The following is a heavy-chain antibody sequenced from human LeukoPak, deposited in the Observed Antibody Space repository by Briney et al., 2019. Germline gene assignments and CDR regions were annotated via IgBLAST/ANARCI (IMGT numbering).Heavy chain of an antibody. CDR2: ISYDGGNK. V-gene: IGHV3-30-3*01. J-gene: IGHJ3*02. CDR3: ARGIVGGHAFDI. Sequence: QPGRSLRLSCAASGFTFSSYPMHWVRQAPGKGLEWVTLISYDGGNKYYADSVKGRFTTSRDNSNNILYLQMNSLRPEDTAVYYCARGIVGGHAFDIWGQGTMVTVSS. CDR1: GFTFSSYP. D-gene: IGHD3-16*01.